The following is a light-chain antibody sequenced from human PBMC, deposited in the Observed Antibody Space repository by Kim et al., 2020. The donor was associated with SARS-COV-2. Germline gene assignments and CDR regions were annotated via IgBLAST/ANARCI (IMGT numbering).Light chain of an antibody. CDR3: QHYNGYPIT. V-gene: IGKV1-5*03. CDR2: KAS. J-gene: IGKJ4*01. Sequence: AAVGDRVTITCRASQSLSGWLAWYQQKPGKAPKLLIYKASSLESGVPSRFSGSGSGTEFSLTINSLQPDDSATYYCQHYNGYPITFGGGTKVDIK. CDR1: QSLSGW.